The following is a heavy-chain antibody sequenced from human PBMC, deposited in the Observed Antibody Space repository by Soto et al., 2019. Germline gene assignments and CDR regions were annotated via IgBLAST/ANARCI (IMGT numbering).Heavy chain of an antibody. CDR1: GFTFSSYG. CDR3: ARQLAVPYAAYAMDV. Sequence: QVHLVESGGGVVQPGRSLRLSCAASGFTFSSYGMLWVRQAPGKGLEWVALIWYNGSKKYYGESVKGRFTIFRDNSENTLYLEMSRLRVEDTAVYYCARQLAVPYAAYAMDVWGQGTTVTVSS. D-gene: IGHD2-2*01. J-gene: IGHJ6*02. V-gene: IGHV3-33*03. CDR2: IWYNGSKK.